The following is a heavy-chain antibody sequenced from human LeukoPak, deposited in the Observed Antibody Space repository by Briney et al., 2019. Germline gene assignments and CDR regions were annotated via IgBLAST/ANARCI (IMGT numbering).Heavy chain of an antibody. D-gene: IGHD3-22*01. Sequence: SETLSLTCAVYGGSFSGYYWSWLRQPPGKGLEWIGEINHSGRTNYNPSLKSRVTISVDTSKNQFSLELTSVTAEDTAVYYCAREVYSSGSYDYWGQGTLVTVSS. CDR2: INHSGRT. CDR3: AREVYSSGSYDY. CDR1: GGSFSGYY. V-gene: IGHV4-34*01. J-gene: IGHJ4*02.